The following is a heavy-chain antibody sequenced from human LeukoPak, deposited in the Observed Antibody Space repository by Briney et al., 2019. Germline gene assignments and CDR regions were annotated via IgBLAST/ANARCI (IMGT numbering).Heavy chain of an antibody. J-gene: IGHJ2*01. CDR1: GFTFSSYS. CDR3: ATFHGMYYFDF. CDR2: ISSSSSYI. V-gene: IGHV3-21*04. D-gene: IGHD2-21*01. Sequence: GGSLRLSCAASGFTFSSYSMNWVRQAPGKRLEWVSSISSSSSYIYYADSVKGRFAISRDNARNSLYLQMNSLRAEDTAVYYCATFHGMYYFDFWGRGTLVTVSS.